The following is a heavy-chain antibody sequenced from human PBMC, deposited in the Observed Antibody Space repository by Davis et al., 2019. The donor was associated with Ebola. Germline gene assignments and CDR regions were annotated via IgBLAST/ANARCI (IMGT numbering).Heavy chain of an antibody. CDR3: ARGVDYGERPPDY. J-gene: IGHJ4*02. V-gene: IGHV4-34*01. CDR2: INLFGST. Sequence: SETLSLTCAVYGGSFSGYYWSWIRQPPGKGLEWIGEINLFGSTNYNPSLKSRVTISVDTSKNQFFLRLSSVIAADMAVYYCARGVDYGERPPDYWGQGTLVTVSS. D-gene: IGHD4-17*01. CDR1: GGSFSGYY.